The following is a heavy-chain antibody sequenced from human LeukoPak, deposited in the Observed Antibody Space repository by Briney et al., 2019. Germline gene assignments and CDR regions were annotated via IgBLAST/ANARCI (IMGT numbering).Heavy chain of an antibody. D-gene: IGHD6-13*01. V-gene: IGHV3-21*01. CDR2: ISSSSYI. J-gene: IGHJ4*02. CDR3: ARQPYSSSSRWFDY. Sequence: PGGSLRLSCAASGFTFGSYSMNWVRQAPGKGLEWVSSISSSSYIYYADSVKGRFTISRDNAKNSLYLQMNSLRAEDTAVYYCARQPYSSSSRWFDYWGQGTLVTVSS. CDR1: GFTFGSYS.